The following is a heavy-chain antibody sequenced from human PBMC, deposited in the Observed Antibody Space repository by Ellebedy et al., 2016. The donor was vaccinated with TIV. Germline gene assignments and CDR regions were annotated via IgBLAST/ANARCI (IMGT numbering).Heavy chain of an antibody. CDR2: ISYEGSNK. D-gene: IGHD1-14*01. J-gene: IGHJ6*02. CDR1: GFTFGSYA. V-gene: IGHV3-30-3*01. Sequence: GESLKISCAASGFTFGSYAMHWVRQAPGKGLEWVAHISYEGSNKHYADSVKGRFTIARDSSKNTVSLQMNSLRADDTALYYCAREPVGGQGDMDVWGQGTAVTVSS. CDR3: AREPVGGQGDMDV.